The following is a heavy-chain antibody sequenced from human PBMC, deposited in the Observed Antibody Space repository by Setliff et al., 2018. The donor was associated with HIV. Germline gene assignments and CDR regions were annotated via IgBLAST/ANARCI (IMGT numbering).Heavy chain of an antibody. Sequence: SETLSLTCTVAGGSISGYYWSWIRQHPGKGLEWSGDIYYSGSANYNPSLKSRVTMSVDTSKNQFSLKLRSVTTADTAVYYFARRYGGYVKYWGQGTLVNVSS. D-gene: IGHD5-12*01. CDR1: GGSISGYY. V-gene: IGHV4-59*01. CDR2: IYYSGSA. J-gene: IGHJ4*02. CDR3: ARRYGGYVKY.